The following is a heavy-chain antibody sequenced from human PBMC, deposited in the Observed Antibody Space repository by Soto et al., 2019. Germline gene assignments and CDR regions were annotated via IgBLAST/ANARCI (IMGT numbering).Heavy chain of an antibody. CDR2: INHSGST. CDR3: ARGSGLHLGELSSPIDY. D-gene: IGHD3-16*02. J-gene: IGHJ4*02. V-gene: IGHV4-34*01. Sequence: SETLSLTCAVYGGSFSGYYWSWIRQPPGKGLEWIGEINHSGSTNYNPSLKSRVTISVDTSKNQFSLKLGSVTAADTAVYYCARGSGLHLGELSSPIDYWGQGTLVTVSS. CDR1: GGSFSGYY.